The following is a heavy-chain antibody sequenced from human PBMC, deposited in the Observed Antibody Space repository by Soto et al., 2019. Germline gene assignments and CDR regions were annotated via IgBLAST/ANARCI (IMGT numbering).Heavy chain of an antibody. D-gene: IGHD3-10*01. J-gene: IGHJ6*02. V-gene: IGHV4-31*03. Sequence: QVQLQESGPGLVKPSQTLSLTCSVSGGSISSDRYFWSWVRQHPGKGLEWIAYILNSGSTYFNPSLKSRATFSVDTSKTQFSLNLTSVTAEDRAVYYCARGHTTFGFYYYVLDVWGQGTTVIVSS. CDR1: GGSISSDRYF. CDR3: ARGHTTFGFYYYVLDV. CDR2: ILNSGST.